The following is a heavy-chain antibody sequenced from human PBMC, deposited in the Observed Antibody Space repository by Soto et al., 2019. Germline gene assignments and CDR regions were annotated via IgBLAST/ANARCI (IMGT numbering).Heavy chain of an antibody. V-gene: IGHV1-69*13. Sequence: SVKVSCKASGGTFSSYAISWVRQAPGQGLEWMGGIIPIFGTANYAQKFQGRVTITADESTSTAYMELSSLRSEDTAVYYCARGTSGRLRLGELSLVGVRYYYYYGMDVWGQGTTVTVSS. D-gene: IGHD3-16*02. J-gene: IGHJ6*02. CDR3: ARGTSGRLRLGELSLVGVRYYYYYGMDV. CDR2: IIPIFGTA. CDR1: GGTFSSYA.